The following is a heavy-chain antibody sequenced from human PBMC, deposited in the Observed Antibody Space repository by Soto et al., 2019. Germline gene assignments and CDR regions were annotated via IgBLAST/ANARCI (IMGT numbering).Heavy chain of an antibody. CDR1: RLSLSTSGVG. V-gene: IGHV2-5*02. CDR3: AHRPGGWCGELFACDI. CDR2: IYWDDDK. J-gene: IGHJ3*02. Sequence: QITLKESGPTLVKPTQTLTLTCTSSRLSLSTSGVGVGWIRQPPGKALEWLALIYWDDDKRYSPSLKSRLTLTKGVSNKLVVLTMTNIDPVDRATYYCAHRPGGWCGELFACDIWCQGTMVTVSS. D-gene: IGHD3-10*01.